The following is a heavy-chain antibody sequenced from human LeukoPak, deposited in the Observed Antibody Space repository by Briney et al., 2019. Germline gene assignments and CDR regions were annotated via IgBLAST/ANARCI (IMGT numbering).Heavy chain of an antibody. V-gene: IGHV3-23*01. CDR1: GFTFSGYA. CDR3: ARDSAWSDDY. Sequence: TGGSLRLSCAASGFTFSGYAMTWVRQAPGKGLEWVSTISGSGGSTYYADSVKGRFTISRDSSKNTLSLQMNSLRAEDTAVYYCARDSAWSDDYWGQGTMVTVSS. CDR2: ISGSGGST. J-gene: IGHJ4*02.